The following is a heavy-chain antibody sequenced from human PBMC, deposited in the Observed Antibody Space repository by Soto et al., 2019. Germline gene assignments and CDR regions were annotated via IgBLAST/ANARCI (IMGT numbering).Heavy chain of an antibody. CDR2: ISWDSGSI. D-gene: IGHD3-22*01. Sequence: PRLSCAASGFIFDEYAMHWVRQAPVKGLEWVSGISWDSGSIIYADSVKGRFIISRDNANNSLYLQMNSLRAEDTALYYCARDMIGDIFPTYYKVYYHAMDVRGQGT. CDR1: GFIFDEYA. CDR3: ARDMIGDIFPTYYKVYYHAMDV. V-gene: IGHV3-9*01. J-gene: IGHJ6*02.